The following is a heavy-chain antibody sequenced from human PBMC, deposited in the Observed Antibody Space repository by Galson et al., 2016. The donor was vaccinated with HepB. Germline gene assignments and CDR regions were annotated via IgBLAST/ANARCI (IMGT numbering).Heavy chain of an antibody. CDR1: GSSSTTYW. Sequence: QSGAEVKKPGESLRISCTGSGSSSTTYWIGWVCQMPGKGLEWVGLIYPVASDAKYSPSFEGQVTMSADMSTNTAYLQWSSLKASDAAIYYCARVVTMTGTPFDAWGQGTLVTVSS. CDR3: ARVVTMTGTPFDA. J-gene: IGHJ4*02. CDR2: IYPVASDA. V-gene: IGHV5-51*01. D-gene: IGHD3-9*01.